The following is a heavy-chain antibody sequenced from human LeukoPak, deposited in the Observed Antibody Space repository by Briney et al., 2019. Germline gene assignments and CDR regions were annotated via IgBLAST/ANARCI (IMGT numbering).Heavy chain of an antibody. CDR3: ARVSSRGSGYHMDV. CDR1: GFTFSSYD. J-gene: IGHJ6*03. Sequence: GGSLRLSCAASGFTFSSYDMHWVRQATGKGLEWVSAIGTAGDTYYPGSVKGRFTISRENAKNSLYLQMNSLRAGDTAVYYCARVSSRGSGYHMDVWGKGTTVTVSS. V-gene: IGHV3-13*01. D-gene: IGHD3-10*01. CDR2: IGTAGDT.